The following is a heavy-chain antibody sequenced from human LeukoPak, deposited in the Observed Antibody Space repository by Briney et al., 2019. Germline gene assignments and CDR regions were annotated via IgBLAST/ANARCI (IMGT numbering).Heavy chain of an antibody. D-gene: IGHD2/OR15-2a*01. J-gene: IGHJ4*02. CDR2: IRSKAYGGTT. Sequence: PGGSLRLSCTASGFTFGDYGMNWFRQAPGKGLEWLGFIRSKAYGGTTEYAASVKGRFTISRDDSKSIAYLQMNSLKTEDTAVYYCGRPSPPNFYGYFDYWGQGTLVTVSS. V-gene: IGHV3-49*03. CDR3: GRPSPPNFYGYFDY. CDR1: GFTFGDYG.